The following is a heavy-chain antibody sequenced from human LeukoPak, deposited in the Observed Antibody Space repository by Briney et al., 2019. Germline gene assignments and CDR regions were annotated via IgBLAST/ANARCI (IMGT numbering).Heavy chain of an antibody. D-gene: IGHD3-10*01. CDR2: IYYSGST. Sequence: PSETLSLTCTVSGGSISSSSYYWGWIRQPPGRGLEWIGSIYYSGSTYYNPSLKSRVTISVDTSKNQFSLKLNSVTAADTAVYYCARRGVYGSGSYFGYWGQGTLVTVSS. V-gene: IGHV4-39*01. CDR1: GGSISSSSYY. J-gene: IGHJ4*02. CDR3: ARRGVYGSGSYFGY.